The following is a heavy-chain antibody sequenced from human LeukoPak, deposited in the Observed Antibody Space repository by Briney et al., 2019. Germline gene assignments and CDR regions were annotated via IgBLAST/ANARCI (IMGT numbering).Heavy chain of an antibody. D-gene: IGHD6-19*01. CDR2: IYYSGSA. Sequence: SETLSLTCTVSGGSVSSGSYYWSWIRQPPGKGLEWIRYIYYSGSAKYNPSLKSRVTISVDTSKNQFSLKLTSVTAADTAVYYCAAFRQWLVILDYWRQGTLVTVSS. CDR1: GGSVSSGSYY. V-gene: IGHV4-61*01. CDR3: AAFRQWLVILDY. J-gene: IGHJ4*02.